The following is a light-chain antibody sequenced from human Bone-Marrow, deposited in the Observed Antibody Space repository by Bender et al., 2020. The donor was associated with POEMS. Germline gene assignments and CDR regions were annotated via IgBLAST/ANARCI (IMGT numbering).Light chain of an antibody. CDR1: NSNIGTNA. V-gene: IGLV1-44*01. Sequence: QSVLTQPPSASGTPGQRVTISCSGINSNIGTNAVNWYQQFPGPAPKLLIYSDNQRPSGVPDRFYAFKSGTSASLAISGLQSEDEAEYYWAAWDAGLSGGVFGGGTKLTVL. CDR3: AAWDAGLSGGV. J-gene: IGLJ3*02. CDR2: SDN.